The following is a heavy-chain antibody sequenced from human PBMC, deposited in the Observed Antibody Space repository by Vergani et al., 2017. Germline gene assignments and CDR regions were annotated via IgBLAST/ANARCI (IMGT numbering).Heavy chain of an antibody. J-gene: IGHJ4*02. CDR1: GFTFSTYG. V-gene: IGHV3-30*02. CDR2: IQKDGIDK. CDR3: VKDHPVFDE. Sequence: VQLLESGGGLVQPGGSLRLSCAASGFTFSTYGMHWVRQAPGKGLEWVAFIQKDGIDKFYADSVRGRFTISRDISKNTLYLETNSLSAEDTALYHCVKDHPVFDEWGRGTLVSVS.